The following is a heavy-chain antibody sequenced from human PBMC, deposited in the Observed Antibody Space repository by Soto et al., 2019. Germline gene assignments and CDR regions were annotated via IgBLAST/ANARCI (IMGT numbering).Heavy chain of an antibody. CDR2: INSDGSST. D-gene: IGHD3-9*01. CDR1: GFTFSSYW. J-gene: IGHJ6*02. V-gene: IGHV3-74*01. CDR3: ARGSLLRYFDWLTGDYYYYGMDV. Sequence: LRLSCAASGFTFSSYWMHWVRQAPGKGLVWVSRINSDGSSTSYADSVKGRFTISRDNAKNTLYLQMNSLRAADTAVYYCARGSLLRYFDWLTGDYYYYGMDVWGQGTTVTVSS.